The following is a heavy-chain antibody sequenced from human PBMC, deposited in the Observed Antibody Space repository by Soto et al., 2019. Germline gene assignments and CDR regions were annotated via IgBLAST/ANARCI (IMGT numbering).Heavy chain of an antibody. CDR2: NYYNGNT. D-gene: IGHD2-8*01. V-gene: IGHV4-31*02. Sequence: QVQMRQSGPGLVKPSQTLSLKCSVSGGSIGSRDYYWSWIRQHPEKGLEWIGSNYYNGNTDYNPSHRGRPTISLDASMNEFSLKLTSVTAADTAVYYCARDKGGAALKGSGMDVWGQGTTVTVS. CDR3: ARDKGGAALKGSGMDV. J-gene: IGHJ6*02. CDR1: GGSIGSRDYY.